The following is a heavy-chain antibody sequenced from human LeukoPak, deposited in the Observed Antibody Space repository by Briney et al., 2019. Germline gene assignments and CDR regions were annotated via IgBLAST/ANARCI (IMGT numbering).Heavy chain of an antibody. Sequence: PGGSLRLSCAASGFTFSDYYMSWIRQAPGKGLEWVSYISSSSSYTNYADSVKGRFTISRDNAKNSLYLQMNSLRAEDTAVYYCASRYDILTGYYWELDYWGQGTLVTVSS. V-gene: IGHV3-11*06. CDR3: ASRYDILTGYYWELDY. J-gene: IGHJ4*02. D-gene: IGHD3-9*01. CDR2: ISSSSSYT. CDR1: GFTFSDYY.